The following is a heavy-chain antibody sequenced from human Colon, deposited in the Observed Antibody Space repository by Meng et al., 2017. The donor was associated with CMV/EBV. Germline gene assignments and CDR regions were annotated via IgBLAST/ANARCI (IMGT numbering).Heavy chain of an antibody. CDR1: GFTFSSYG. Sequence: EVQRLEAGGGLVQPGGSLRLSCAASGFTFSSYGMYWVRHAPGKGLEWVSGITASGASTYYADSVKGRFTISRDNSKNTLYLQMNSLRADDTAVYYCAKNWGNDFWGQGTLVTVSS. D-gene: IGHD3-16*01. CDR3: AKNWGNDF. V-gene: IGHV3-23*01. J-gene: IGHJ4*02. CDR2: ITASGAST.